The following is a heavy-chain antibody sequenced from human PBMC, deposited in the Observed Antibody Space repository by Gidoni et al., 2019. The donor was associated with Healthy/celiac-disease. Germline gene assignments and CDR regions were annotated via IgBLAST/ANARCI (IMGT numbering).Heavy chain of an antibody. J-gene: IGHJ5*02. D-gene: IGHD3-10*01. CDR3: ARGRGITMVRGEGTFDP. Sequence: QLPLQESGPGLVKPSETLSLTCPVSGGSISSSSYYWGWIRQPPGKGLEWIGSIYYSGSTYYNPSLKSRVTISVDTSKNQFSLKLSSVTAADTAVYYCARGRGITMVRGEGTFDPWGQGTLVTVSS. CDR1: GGSISSSSYY. CDR2: IYYSGST. V-gene: IGHV4-39*01.